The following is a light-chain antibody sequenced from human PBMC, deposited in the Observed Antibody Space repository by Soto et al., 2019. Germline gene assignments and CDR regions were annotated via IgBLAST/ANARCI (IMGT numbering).Light chain of an antibody. CDR1: TGTVTSDHY. V-gene: IGLV7-46*01. CDR3: LLFYGGPSV. CDR2: DTS. Sequence: QAVVTQEPSLTVSPGRTITLTCGSSTGTVTSDHYPYWFQQKSGQAPRTLIYDTSNKHSWTPARFSGSLLGGKAALTLSGAQPEDEAEYFCLLFYGGPSVFGGGTKLTVL. J-gene: IGLJ3*02.